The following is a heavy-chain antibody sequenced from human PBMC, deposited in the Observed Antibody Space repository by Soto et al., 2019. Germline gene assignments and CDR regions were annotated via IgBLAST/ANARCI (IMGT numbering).Heavy chain of an antibody. CDR1: GYSFTSYW. V-gene: IGHV5-10-1*01. CDR3: ARHNSRIVVVPAAKGPVYYYYGMDV. J-gene: IGHJ6*02. D-gene: IGHD2-2*01. Sequence: GESLKISCKGSGYSFTSYWIGWVRQMPGKGLEWMGRIDPSDSYTNYSPSFQGHVTISADKSISTAYLQWSSLKASDTAMYYCARHNSRIVVVPAAKGPVYYYYGMDVWGQGTKVTVSS. CDR2: IDPSDSYT.